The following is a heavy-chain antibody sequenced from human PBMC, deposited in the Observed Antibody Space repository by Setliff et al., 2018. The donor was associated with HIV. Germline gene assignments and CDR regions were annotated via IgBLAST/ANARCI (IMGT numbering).Heavy chain of an antibody. V-gene: IGHV4-34*01. CDR3: ARGFYSHRVKDAFDL. J-gene: IGHJ3*01. CDR2: ISHSGGT. CDR1: GGSLSGYY. D-gene: IGHD3-10*01. Sequence: PSETLSLTCAVFGGSLSGYYWSWIRQSPGKGLEWIGKISHSGGTNYNPSLRSRLTMSMDTPKNQVSLKLNSVTAADMGMYYCARGFYSHRVKDAFDLWGPGTMVT.